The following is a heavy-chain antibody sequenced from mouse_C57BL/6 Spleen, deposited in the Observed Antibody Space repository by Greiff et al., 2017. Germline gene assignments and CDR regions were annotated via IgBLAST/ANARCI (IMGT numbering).Heavy chain of an antibody. CDR3: ERATPTMVTTREADEDD. V-gene: IGHV1-69*01. J-gene: IGHJ2*01. D-gene: IGHD2-9*01. Sequence: QVQLQQPGAELVMPGASVKLSCKASGYTFTSYWMHWVKQRPGQGLEWIGEIDPSDSYTNYNQKFKGKSTLTVDKSSSTAYMQLSSLTSEDSAVYDYERATPTMVTTREADEDDWGQGTTLTVSS. CDR2: IDPSDSYT. CDR1: GYTFTSYW.